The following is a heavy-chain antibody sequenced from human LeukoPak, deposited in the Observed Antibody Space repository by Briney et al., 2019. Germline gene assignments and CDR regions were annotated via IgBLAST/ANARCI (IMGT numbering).Heavy chain of an antibody. J-gene: IGHJ6*02. CDR2: IYYSGST. V-gene: IGHV4-59*01. D-gene: IGHD2-21*02. CDR3: ARVSDGGMDV. CDR1: GGSISSYY. Sequence: SETLSLTCTVSGGSISSYYWSWIRQPPGKGLEWIGYIYYSGSTNYSPSLKTRVTISVDTSKNQFSLKPSSVTAADTAVYFCARVSDGGMDVWGQGTTVTVSS.